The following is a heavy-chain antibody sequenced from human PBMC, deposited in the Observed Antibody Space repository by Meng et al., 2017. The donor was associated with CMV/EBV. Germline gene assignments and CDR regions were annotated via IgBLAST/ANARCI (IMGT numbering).Heavy chain of an antibody. CDR2: INHSGST. CDR1: GGSFSGYY. J-gene: IGHJ5*02. V-gene: IGHV4-34*01. CDR3: ARGFRGLAARPYVRWFDP. Sequence: GSLRLSCAVYGGSFSGYYWSWIRQPPGKGLEWIGEINHSGSTNYNPSLKSRVTISVDTSKNQFSLKLSSVTAADTAVYYCARGFRGLAARPYVRWFDPWGQGTLVTVSS. D-gene: IGHD6-6*01.